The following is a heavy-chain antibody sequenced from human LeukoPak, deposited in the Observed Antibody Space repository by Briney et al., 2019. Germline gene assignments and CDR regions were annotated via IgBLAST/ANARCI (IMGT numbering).Heavy chain of an antibody. Sequence: ASVKVSCKASGYTFTDYYMHWVRQAPGQGLEWMGWINPNSGGTNYAQKFQGRVTMTRDTSISTAYMELSRLSSDDTAVYYCARDLDGGLAAAGIVWGQGTLVTVSS. CDR2: INPNSGGT. J-gene: IGHJ4*02. V-gene: IGHV1-2*02. CDR3: ARDLDGGLAAAGIV. D-gene: IGHD6-13*01. CDR1: GYTFTDYY.